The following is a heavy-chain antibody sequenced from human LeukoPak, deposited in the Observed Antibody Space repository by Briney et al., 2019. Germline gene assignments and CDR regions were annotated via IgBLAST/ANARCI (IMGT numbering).Heavy chain of an antibody. CDR2: ISGSGGST. CDR3: ARDLAPTVGASDY. V-gene: IGHV3-23*01. CDR1: GFTFSSYA. D-gene: IGHD1-26*01. Sequence: PGGSLRLSCAASGFTFSSYAMSWVRQAPGKGLEWVSAISGSGGSTYYADSVKGRFTISRDNAKNSLYLQMNGLRAEDTAVYYCARDLAPTVGASDYWGQGTLVTVSS. J-gene: IGHJ4*02.